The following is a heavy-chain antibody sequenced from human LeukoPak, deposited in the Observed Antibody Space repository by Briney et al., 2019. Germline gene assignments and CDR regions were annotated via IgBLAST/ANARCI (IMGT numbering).Heavy chain of an antibody. D-gene: IGHD3-3*02. CDR1: GGSISRYY. J-gene: IGHJ6*03. CDR2: IYYSGST. V-gene: IGHV4-59*01. CDR3: ARDSTDYYYYMDV. Sequence: SETLSLTRTVSGGSISRYYWSWIRQPPGKGLEGIGYIYYSGSTNYNTYLKSRVTISVVTSKNQFSLKLSSVTAADTAVYYCARDSTDYYYYMDVWGKGTTVTVSS.